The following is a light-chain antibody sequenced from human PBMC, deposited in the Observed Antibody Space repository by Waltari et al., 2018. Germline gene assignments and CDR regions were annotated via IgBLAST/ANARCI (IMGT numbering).Light chain of an antibody. J-gene: IGLJ2*01. CDR1: NIGAKR. CDR3: QVWDTITDHHL. V-gene: IGLV3-21*04. CDR2: YDN. Sequence: SSVLTQPPSVSVAPGETAKITCGGNNIGAKRVHWYQQKPGQAPVLVISYDNDRPSGIPERFSGSNILNTATLTISRVEAGDEAAYYCQVWDTITDHHLFGGGTKLIVL.